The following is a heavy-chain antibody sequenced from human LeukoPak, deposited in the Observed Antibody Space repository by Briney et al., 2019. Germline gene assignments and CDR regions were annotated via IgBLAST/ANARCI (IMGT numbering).Heavy chain of an antibody. J-gene: IGHJ5*02. CDR3: AREFEYSSSSDWFDP. CDR1: GGSISSSSYY. D-gene: IGHD6-6*01. V-gene: IGHV4-39*02. CDR2: IYYSGST. Sequence: SETLSLTCTVSGGSISSSSYYWGWIRQPPGKRLEWIGSIYYSGSTYYNPSLKSRVTISVDTSKNQFSLKLSSVTAADTAVYYCAREFEYSSSSDWFDPWGQGTLVTVSS.